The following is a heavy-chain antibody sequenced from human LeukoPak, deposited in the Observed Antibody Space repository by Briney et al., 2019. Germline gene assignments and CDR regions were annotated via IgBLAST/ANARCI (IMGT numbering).Heavy chain of an antibody. CDR3: ARDIPFDSSGYFA. V-gene: IGHV4-39*02. CDR2: IYYSGST. D-gene: IGHD3-22*01. J-gene: IGHJ5*02. CDR1: GGSISSSSYY. Sequence: SETLSLTCTVSGGSISSSSYYWGWIRQPPGKGLEWIGSIYYSGSTYYNPSLKSRVTISVDTSKNQFSLKLSSVTAADTAVYYCARDIPFDSSGYFAWGQGTLVTVSS.